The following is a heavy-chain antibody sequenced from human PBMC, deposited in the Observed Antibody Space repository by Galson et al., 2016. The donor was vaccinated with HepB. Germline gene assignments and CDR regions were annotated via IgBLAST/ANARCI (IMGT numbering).Heavy chain of an antibody. Sequence: SLRLSCAASGFTFSSYSMNWVRQAPGKGLEWVSSISSSSSYIYYADSVKGRFTISRDNAKNSLYLQMNSLRAEDTAVYYCARTYYDYVWGSYRQVFDAFDIRGQGTMVTVSS. D-gene: IGHD3-16*02. CDR1: GFTFSSYS. J-gene: IGHJ3*02. CDR2: ISSSSSYI. CDR3: ARTYYDYVWGSYRQVFDAFDI. V-gene: IGHV3-21*01.